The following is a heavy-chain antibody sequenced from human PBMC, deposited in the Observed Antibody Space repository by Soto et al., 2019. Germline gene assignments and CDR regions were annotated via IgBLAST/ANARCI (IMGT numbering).Heavy chain of an antibody. Sequence: QVHLQESGPGLVKTSQTLSLTCTVSGDSINRGGHYWSWIRHHPERGLEWIGYIYYTGNTYYNASLKSRLIIAVDTSSNQFSLKLSSVTAADTAVYYCARVGISGSDAFDVWGQGKTVTVSS. V-gene: IGHV4-31*03. CDR2: IYYTGNT. CDR3: ARVGISGSDAFDV. CDR1: GDSINRGGHY. J-gene: IGHJ3*01. D-gene: IGHD6-25*01.